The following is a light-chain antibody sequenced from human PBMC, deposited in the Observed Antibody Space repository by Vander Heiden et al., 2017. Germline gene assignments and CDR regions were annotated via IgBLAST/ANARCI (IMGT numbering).Light chain of an antibody. J-gene: IGKJ3*01. V-gene: IGKV3-20*01. Sequence: EVVLTHSPGTLSLSPGERATLSCRASQTVTSRYLAWYQQKPGQAPRLLIYGASSRATDIPDRFSGSGSGTDFTLTISRLEPEDFAVYYCQQYGTSSGFSFGPGTKVEIK. CDR3: QQYGTSSGFS. CDR2: GAS. CDR1: QTVTSRY.